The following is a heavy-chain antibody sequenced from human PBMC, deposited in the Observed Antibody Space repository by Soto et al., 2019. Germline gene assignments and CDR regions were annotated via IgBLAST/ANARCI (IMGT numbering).Heavy chain of an antibody. CDR2: ISSSSGST. CDR3: ARYYYDSSGYFDY. D-gene: IGHD3-22*01. J-gene: IGHJ4*02. CDR1: GFTFSSYS. Sequence: PGGSLRLSCAASGFTFSSYSMNWVRQAPGKGLEWVSYISSSSGSTYYADSVKGRFTISRDNSKNTLYLQMNSLRAEDTAVYYCARYYYDSSGYFDYWGQGTLVTVSS. V-gene: IGHV3-48*01.